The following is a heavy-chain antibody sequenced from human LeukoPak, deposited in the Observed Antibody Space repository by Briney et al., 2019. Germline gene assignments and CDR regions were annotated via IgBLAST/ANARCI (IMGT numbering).Heavy chain of an antibody. Sequence: SETLSLTCTVSGGSISSYYWSWIRQPPGKGLEWIGYIYYSGSTNYNPSLKSRVTISVDTSKNQFSLKLSSVAAADTAVYYCARASLGYSSGSRFDPWGQGTLVTVSS. CDR2: IYYSGST. CDR1: GGSISSYY. V-gene: IGHV4-59*01. J-gene: IGHJ5*02. D-gene: IGHD6-19*01. CDR3: ARASLGYSSGSRFDP.